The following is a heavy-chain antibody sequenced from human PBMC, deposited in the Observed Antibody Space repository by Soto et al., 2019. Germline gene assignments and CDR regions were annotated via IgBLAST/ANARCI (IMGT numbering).Heavy chain of an antibody. CDR3: ARDRDYGDYYFDY. J-gene: IGHJ4*02. CDR1: GFTFSSYG. V-gene: IGHV3-33*01. D-gene: IGHD4-17*01. Sequence: QVQLVESGGGVVQPGRSLRLSCAASGFTFSSYGMHWVRQAPGKGLEWVAVIWYDGSNKYYVDSVKGRFTISRDNSKNTLYLQMNSLRAEDTAVYYCARDRDYGDYYFDYWGQGTLVTVSS. CDR2: IWYDGSNK.